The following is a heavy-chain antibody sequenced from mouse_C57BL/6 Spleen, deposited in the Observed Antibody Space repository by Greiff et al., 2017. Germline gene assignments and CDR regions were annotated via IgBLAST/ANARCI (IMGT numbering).Heavy chain of an antibody. CDR2: ISNLAYSI. Sequence: EVKLVESGGGLVQPGGSLKLSCAASGFTFSDYGMAWVRQAPRKGPEWVAFISNLAYSIYYADTVTGRFTISRENAKNTLYLEMSSLRSEDTAMYYCARQGDYGSSPWFAYWGQGTLVTVSA. CDR1: GFTFSDYG. CDR3: ARQGDYGSSPWFAY. D-gene: IGHD1-1*01. J-gene: IGHJ3*01. V-gene: IGHV5-15*04.